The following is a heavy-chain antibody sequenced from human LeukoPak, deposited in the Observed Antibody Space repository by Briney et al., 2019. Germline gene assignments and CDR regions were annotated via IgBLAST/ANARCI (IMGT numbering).Heavy chain of an antibody. Sequence: SETLSLTCTVSGGSISSYYWSWIRQPPGKGLEWIGYIYYSGSTNYNPSLKSRVTISVDTSKNQFSLKLSSVTAADTAVYYCAGGRFLESQDQCNWFDPWGQGTLVTVSS. CDR3: AGGRFLESQDQCNWFDP. J-gene: IGHJ5*02. D-gene: IGHD3-3*01. V-gene: IGHV4-59*08. CDR2: IYYSGST. CDR1: GGSISSYY.